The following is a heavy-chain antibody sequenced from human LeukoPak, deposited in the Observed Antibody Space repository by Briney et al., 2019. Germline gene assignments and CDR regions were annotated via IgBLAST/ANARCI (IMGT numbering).Heavy chain of an antibody. J-gene: IGHJ4*02. CDR3: AKGGDSYGYYYFDY. CDR1: GFTFSSYG. CDR2: IWSDGSNR. Sequence: GGSLRLSCAASGFTFSSYGMHWVRQAPGKGLEWVAVIWSDGSNRYYADSVKGRFTISRDNSKNTLYLQMNSLRAEDTAVYYCAKGGDSYGYYYFDYWGQGTLVTVSS. D-gene: IGHD5-18*01. V-gene: IGHV3-33*06.